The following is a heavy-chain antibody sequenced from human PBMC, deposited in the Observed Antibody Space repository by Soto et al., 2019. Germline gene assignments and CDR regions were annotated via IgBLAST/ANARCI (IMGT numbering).Heavy chain of an antibody. D-gene: IGHD3-10*02. V-gene: IGHV4-31*03. Sequence: SETLSLTCTVSGASVSTGVYYWTWIRQHPGKGLEWIGYIDNTGSAYYNPSLTDRVDISVDTSKNQFSLNLQSLTAADTAVYYCAGAVSDFDVRRYRTSYFDQWGQGILVTVSS. J-gene: IGHJ4*02. CDR1: GASVSTGVYY. CDR2: IDNTGSA. CDR3: AGAVSDFDVRRYRTSYFDQ.